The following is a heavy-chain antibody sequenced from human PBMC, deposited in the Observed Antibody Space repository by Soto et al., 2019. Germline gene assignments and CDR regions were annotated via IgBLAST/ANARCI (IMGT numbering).Heavy chain of an antibody. V-gene: IGHV4-34*01. CDR3: ARVVGIRWFLRRELEKHDAFDI. J-gene: IGHJ3*02. CDR2: INHSGST. Sequence: QVQLQQWGAGLLKPSETLSLTCAVYGGSFSGYYWSWIRQPPGNGLGWIGEINHSGSTNYNPSLTSRVTISAYTSNNQFSLKLNSVPAVCTAVYYCARVVGIRWFLRRELEKHDAFDIWGHGTMVNVSS. D-gene: IGHD1-26*01. CDR1: GGSFSGYY.